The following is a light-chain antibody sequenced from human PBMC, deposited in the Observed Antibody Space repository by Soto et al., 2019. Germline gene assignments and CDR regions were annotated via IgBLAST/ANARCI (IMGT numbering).Light chain of an antibody. V-gene: IGKV3-20*01. CDR2: GAS. J-gene: IGKJ1*01. Sequence: EIVMTQSPATLSVSPGGRATLSCRASQSVSSVYLAWYQQKPGQAPRLLIYGASSRAAGIPDRFSDSGSGTDFTLTISRLEPEDFAVYYCQQYGSSPWTFGQGTKWIS. CDR1: QSVSSVY. CDR3: QQYGSSPWT.